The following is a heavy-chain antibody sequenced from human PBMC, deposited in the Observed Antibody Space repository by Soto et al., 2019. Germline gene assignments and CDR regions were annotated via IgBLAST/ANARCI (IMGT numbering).Heavy chain of an antibody. Sequence: QVQLKQWGAGLLKPSETLSLTCAVYGGSFSGYYWSWIRQPPGKGLEWIGEINHSGSTNYNPSLKSRVTISVDTSKNQFSLKLSSVTAADTAVYYCASLIRAVGDYFVPDYFDYWGQGTLVTVSS. CDR1: GGSFSGYY. D-gene: IGHD5-12*01. V-gene: IGHV4-34*01. CDR2: INHSGST. J-gene: IGHJ4*02. CDR3: ASLIRAVGDYFVPDYFDY.